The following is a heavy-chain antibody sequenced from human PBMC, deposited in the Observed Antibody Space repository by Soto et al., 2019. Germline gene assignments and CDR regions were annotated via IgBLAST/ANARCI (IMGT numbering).Heavy chain of an antibody. CDR3: TRYCSSTSCPDYYYYYGMDV. D-gene: IGHD2-2*01. V-gene: IGHV3-73*01. Sequence: PGESLKISCAASGVTFSGSAMHWVRQTYGKGLEWVGRIRSKANSYATAYASSVKGRFTISRDDSKNTAYLQMNSLKTEDTAVYYCTRYCSSTSCPDYYYYYGMDVWGQGTTVTVSS. J-gene: IGHJ6*02. CDR2: IRSKANSYAT. CDR1: GVTFSGSA.